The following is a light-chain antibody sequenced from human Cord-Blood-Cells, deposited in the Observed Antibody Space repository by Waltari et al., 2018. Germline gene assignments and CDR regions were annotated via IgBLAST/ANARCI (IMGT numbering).Light chain of an antibody. Sequence: EIVMTQSPATLSVSPWERVTLSCRASQSVSSNLAWYQQKPGQAPRLLIYGASTRAPGIPARFSGSGSGTEFTLTISSLQSEDFAVYYCQQYNNWPPLTFGPGTKVDIK. J-gene: IGKJ3*01. CDR2: GAS. CDR3: QQYNNWPPLT. V-gene: IGKV3-15*01. CDR1: QSVSSN.